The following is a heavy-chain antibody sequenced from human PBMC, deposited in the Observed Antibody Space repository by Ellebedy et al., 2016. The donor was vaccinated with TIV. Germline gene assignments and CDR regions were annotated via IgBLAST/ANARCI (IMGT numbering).Heavy chain of an antibody. CDR2: IIPVFGTG. J-gene: IGHJ6*02. CDR3: ARAPTRYTSGWSGSYYAMDV. V-gene: IGHV1-69*13. Sequence: SVKVSCKASGGTLRTYAVSWVRQAPGQGLEWMGGIIPVFGTGNYSQKFQDRVTITADESPSTVYMEVARLRSDDTALYFCARAPTRYTSGWSGSYYAMDVWGQGTTVIVSS. D-gene: IGHD6-19*01. CDR1: GGTLRTYA.